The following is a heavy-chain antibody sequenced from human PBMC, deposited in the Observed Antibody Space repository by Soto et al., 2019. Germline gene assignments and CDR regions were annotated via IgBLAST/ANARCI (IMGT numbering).Heavy chain of an antibody. V-gene: IGHV5-51*01. J-gene: IGHJ3*02. CDR1: GYSFTSYW. CDR2: IYPGDSDT. Sequence: GESLKISCKGSGYSFTSYWIGWVRQMPGKGLEWMGIIYPGDSDTRYSPSFQGQVTTSADKSISTAYLQWSSLKASDTAMYYCASQTAYCGGDCYSFGAFDIWGQGTMVTVSS. CDR3: ASQTAYCGGDCYSFGAFDI. D-gene: IGHD2-21*02.